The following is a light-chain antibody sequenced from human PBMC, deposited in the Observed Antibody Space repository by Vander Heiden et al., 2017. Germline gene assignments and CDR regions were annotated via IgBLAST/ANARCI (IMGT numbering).Light chain of an antibody. CDR3: QQYYSYPQT. CDR2: AAS. Sequence: AIRMTQSPSSFSASTGDRVTITCRASQGISSYLAWYQQKPGKAPKLLIYAASTLQSGVPSRFSGSGSGTDFTLTISCLQSEDFATYYCQQYYSYPQTFGQGTELEIK. CDR1: QGISSY. V-gene: IGKV1-8*01. J-gene: IGKJ2*01.